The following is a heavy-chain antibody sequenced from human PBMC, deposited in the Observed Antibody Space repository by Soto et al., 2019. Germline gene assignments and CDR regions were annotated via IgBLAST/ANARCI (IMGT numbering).Heavy chain of an antibody. CDR2: MNPNSGNT. V-gene: IGHV1-8*01. D-gene: IGHD2-2*01. CDR1: GYTFTSYD. J-gene: IGHJ6*03. CDR3: ARGRRVVVSVAMSFPSYYYMDV. Sequence: ASVKVSCKASGYTFTSYDINWVRQATGQGLEWMGWMNPNSGNTGYAQKFQGRVTMTRNTSISTAYMELSSLRSEDTAVYYCARGRRVVVSVAMSFPSYYYMDVWGQGTTVPVSS.